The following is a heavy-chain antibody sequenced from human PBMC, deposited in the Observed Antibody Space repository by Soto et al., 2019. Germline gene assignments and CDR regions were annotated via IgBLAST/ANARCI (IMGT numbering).Heavy chain of an antibody. CDR1: GEAVGSGQSY. J-gene: IGHJ6*02. Sequence: QVQLQESGPGLVKPSETLSLLCFVSGEAVGSGQSYWNWVRQAPGKGLEWIGHISVTGAMKNSACLKSRVTMSVDPSNNQTSLTLTSVTAADSATYFCARGRADSAGSSFGRRMDVWGQGTTVTVAS. CDR3: ARGRADSAGSSFGRRMDV. D-gene: IGHD3-10*01. V-gene: IGHV4-61*01. CDR2: ISVTGAM.